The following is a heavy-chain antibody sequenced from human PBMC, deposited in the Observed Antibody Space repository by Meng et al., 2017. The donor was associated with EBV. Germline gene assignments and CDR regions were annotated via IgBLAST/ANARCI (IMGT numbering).Heavy chain of an antibody. D-gene: IGHD6-13*01. Sequence: GELVEAGVEVEEAWFPLKGSCKASGGTFGIYVISWVRQGLGQALEWRGGIIPIFGTANYAQKFEGRVKSTADISTSTAYMELSRLRSKHRAVDNCTRAEIAAACRLNYCGEGTLVTVSS. CDR1: GGTFGIYV. J-gene: IGHJ4*02. CDR3: TRAEIAAACRLNY. V-gene: IGHV1-69*06. CDR2: IIPIFGTA.